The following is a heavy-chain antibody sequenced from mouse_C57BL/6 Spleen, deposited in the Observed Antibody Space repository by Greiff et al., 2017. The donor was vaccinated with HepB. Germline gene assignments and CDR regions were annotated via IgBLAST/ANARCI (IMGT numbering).Heavy chain of an antibody. J-gene: IGHJ4*01. CDR3: ARGDGYIYAMDD. V-gene: IGHV1-82*01. CDR2: IYPGDGDT. D-gene: IGHD2-3*01. CDR1: GYAFSSSW. Sequence: QVQLQQSGPELVKPGASVKISCKASGYAFSSSWMNWVKQRPGKGLEWIGRIYPGDGDTNYNGKFKGKATLTADKSSSTAYMQLSSLTSEDSAVYFCARGDGYIYAMDDWGQGTSVTVSS.